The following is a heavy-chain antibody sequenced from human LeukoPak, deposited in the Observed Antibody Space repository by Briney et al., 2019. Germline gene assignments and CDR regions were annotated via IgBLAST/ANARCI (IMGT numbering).Heavy chain of an antibody. D-gene: IGHD3-3*01. CDR2: INPNSGGT. V-gene: IGHV1-2*02. J-gene: IGHJ4*02. CDR1: GYTFTGYY. Sequence: ASVKVSCKASGYTFTGYYMHWVRQAPGQGLEWMGWINPNSGGTNYAQKFQGRVTMTRDTSISTAYMELSRLRSDDTAVYYCARGLSAFWSGLSPNYWGQGTLVTVSS. CDR3: ARGLSAFWSGLSPNY.